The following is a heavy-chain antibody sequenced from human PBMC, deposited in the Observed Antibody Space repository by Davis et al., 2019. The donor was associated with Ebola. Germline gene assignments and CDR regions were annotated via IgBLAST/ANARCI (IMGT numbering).Heavy chain of an antibody. D-gene: IGHD3-10*01. CDR1: GFTFSSYG. CDR3: AKDLSGGGMDV. V-gene: IGHV3-30*18. Sequence: PGGSLRLSCAASGFTFSSYGIHWVRQAPGKGLEWVAVISYDGSNKYYADSVKGRFTISRDNSKNTLYLQMNSLRAEDTAVYYCAKDLSGGGMDVWGQGTTVTVSS. J-gene: IGHJ6*02. CDR2: ISYDGSNK.